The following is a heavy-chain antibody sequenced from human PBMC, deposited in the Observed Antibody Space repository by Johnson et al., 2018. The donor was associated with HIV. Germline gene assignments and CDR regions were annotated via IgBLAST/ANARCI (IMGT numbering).Heavy chain of an antibody. Sequence: QVQLVESGGGVVQPGRSLRLSCVASGFTFSSYGMHWVRQAPGKGLEWVAVISYDGSNKYYADSVKGRFTISRDNSKNTLYLQMNSLRAEDTAVYYCAKLPGGQEAAFDIWGQGTMVTVSS. D-gene: IGHD3-10*01. CDR3: AKLPGGQEAAFDI. V-gene: IGHV3-30*18. CDR2: ISYDGSNK. CDR1: GFTFSSYG. J-gene: IGHJ3*02.